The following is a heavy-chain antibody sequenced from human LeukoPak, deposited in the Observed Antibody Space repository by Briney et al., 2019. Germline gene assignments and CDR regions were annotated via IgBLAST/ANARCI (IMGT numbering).Heavy chain of an antibody. V-gene: IGHV3-21*01. CDR2: ISPSSSDI. Sequence: AWSLRLSCAASGFTFSSYSMDWVRQAPGKGLEWVSSISPSSSDIYYADSVKGRFTISRDNAKNSLYLQMNSLRAEDTAVYYCAREQLKYYYDSSGYSDYWGQGTLVTVSS. J-gene: IGHJ4*02. CDR1: GFTFSSYS. CDR3: AREQLKYYYDSSGYSDY. D-gene: IGHD3-22*01.